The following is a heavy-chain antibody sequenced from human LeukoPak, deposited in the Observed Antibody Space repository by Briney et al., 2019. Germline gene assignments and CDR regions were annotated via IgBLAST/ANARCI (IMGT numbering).Heavy chain of an antibody. V-gene: IGHV3-7*01. J-gene: IGHJ4*02. CDR3: ARGPNSNWSGLDF. Sequence: GGSLRLSCAASGFTFSSYSMNWVRQAPGKGLEWVASINHNGNVNYYVDSVKGRFTVSRDNAKNTLYLQVNNLRAEDTAVYYCARGPNSNWSGLDFWGQGTLLTVSS. D-gene: IGHD6-6*01. CDR1: GFTFSSYS. CDR2: INHNGNVN.